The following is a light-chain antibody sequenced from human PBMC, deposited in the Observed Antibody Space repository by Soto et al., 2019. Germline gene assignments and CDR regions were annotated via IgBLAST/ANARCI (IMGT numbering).Light chain of an antibody. CDR1: SSNIGSNY. CDR2: RNN. V-gene: IGLV1-47*01. CDR3: AAWDDSLSGSWV. Sequence: QSVLTQPPSASGTPGQRVTISCSGSSSNIGSNYVYWYQQLPGTAPKLLIYRNNQRPSGVPDRFSGSKYGTSASLAISGLRSEDESDYYWAAWDDSLSGSWVFGGGTKLTVL. J-gene: IGLJ3*02.